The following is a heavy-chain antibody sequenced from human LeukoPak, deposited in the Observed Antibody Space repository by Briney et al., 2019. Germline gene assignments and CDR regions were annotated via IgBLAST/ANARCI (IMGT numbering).Heavy chain of an antibody. CDR2: IRYDGSNK. V-gene: IGHV3-30*02. Sequence: GGSLRLSCAASGFTFSSYGMHWVRQAPGKGLEWVAFIRYDGSNKYYADSVKGRFTISRDNSKNTLYLQMNSLRAEDTAVYYCAKTGYCSSTSCYSFDYWGQGTLVTVSS. D-gene: IGHD2-2*01. J-gene: IGHJ4*02. CDR1: GFTFSSYG. CDR3: AKTGYCSSTSCYSFDY.